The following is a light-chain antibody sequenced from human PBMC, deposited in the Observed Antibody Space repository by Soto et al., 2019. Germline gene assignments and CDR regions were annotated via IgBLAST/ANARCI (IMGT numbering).Light chain of an antibody. CDR2: DVS. V-gene: IGLV2-14*03. Sequence: QSVLTQPASASGSPGQSIAISCTGTSSDVGSDYNYVSWYQQHPGKAPKLMVYDVSTRPSGVSNRFSGSKSGTTASLTISGLQAEDEADYYCCSYTSISTYVFGTGTKVTVL. CDR1: SSDVGSDYNY. CDR3: CSYTSISTYV. J-gene: IGLJ1*01.